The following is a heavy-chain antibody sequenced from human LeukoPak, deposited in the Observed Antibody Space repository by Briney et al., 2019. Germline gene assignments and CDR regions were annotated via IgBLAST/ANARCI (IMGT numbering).Heavy chain of an antibody. V-gene: IGHV3-64D*06. J-gene: IGHJ4*02. CDR3: VRDEGRGNCSSTSCYAPY. CDR1: GFTFSNYA. Sequence: GGSLRLSCSASGFTFSNYAMHWVRQAPGKGLEYVSAISSNGGSTYYADSVKGRFTISRDNSKNTLYLQVSSLRAEDTGFYYCVRDEGRGNCSSTSCYAPYWGQGTLVTVSS. CDR2: ISSNGGST. D-gene: IGHD2-2*01.